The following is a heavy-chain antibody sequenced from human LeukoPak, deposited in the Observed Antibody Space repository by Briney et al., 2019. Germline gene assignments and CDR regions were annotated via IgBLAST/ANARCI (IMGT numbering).Heavy chain of an antibody. CDR2: IYYSGST. Sequence: SETLSLTCTVSGGSISSYYWGWIRQPPGKGLEWIGYIYYSGSTNYNPSLKSRVTISVDTSKNQFSLKLSSVTAADTAVYYCARLVEMATSQGGYYFDYWGQGTLVTVSS. D-gene: IGHD5-24*01. V-gene: IGHV4-59*08. CDR1: GGSISSYY. CDR3: ARLVEMATSQGGYYFDY. J-gene: IGHJ4*02.